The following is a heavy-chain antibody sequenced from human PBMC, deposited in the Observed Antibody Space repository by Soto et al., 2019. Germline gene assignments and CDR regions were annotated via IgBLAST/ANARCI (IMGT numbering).Heavy chain of an antibody. CDR2: INSGGSRT. J-gene: IGHJ4*02. CDR1: GFTFSRYW. Sequence: GESLRLSCAASGFTFSRYWMHWVRQAPGKGLVWVSRINSGGSRTSYADSAKGRFTISRDNAKNTLYLQMNSLRAEDTAVYYCARNKQQLALDYWGQGNLVTVSS. D-gene: IGHD6-13*01. CDR3: ARNKQQLALDY. V-gene: IGHV3-74*01.